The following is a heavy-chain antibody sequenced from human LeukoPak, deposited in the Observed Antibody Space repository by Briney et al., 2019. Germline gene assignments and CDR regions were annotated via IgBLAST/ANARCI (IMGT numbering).Heavy chain of an antibody. J-gene: IGHJ4*02. CDR3: AKAPYCTNGVCYPFDY. Sequence: PGGSLRLSFAAYGFTFSSYGMHWVRQAPGKGLEWVAFIRCDGSNKYYADSVRGRFTIYRDNPKNTLYLQMNSLRDEDTAVYYCAKAPYCTNGVCYPFDYWGQGTLVTVSS. CDR2: IRCDGSNK. D-gene: IGHD2-8*01. CDR1: GFTFSSYG. V-gene: IGHV3-30*02.